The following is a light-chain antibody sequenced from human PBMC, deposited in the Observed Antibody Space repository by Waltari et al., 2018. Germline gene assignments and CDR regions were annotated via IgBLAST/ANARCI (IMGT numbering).Light chain of an antibody. V-gene: IGLV2-23*03. J-gene: IGLJ3*02. Sequence: QSALTQPASVSGSPGQSITISCTGTSSDVGSYNLVSGYQQHPGKDRKLVVYEGSKRPVGVSNRFSGSKSGNTASLTSSGLQAEDEADYYCCSYAGSSTFVFGGGTKLTVL. CDR2: EGS. CDR3: CSYAGSSTFV. CDR1: SSDVGSYNL.